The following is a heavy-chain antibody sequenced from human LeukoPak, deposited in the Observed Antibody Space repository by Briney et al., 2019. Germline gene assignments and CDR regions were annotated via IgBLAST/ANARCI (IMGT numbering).Heavy chain of an antibody. CDR3: VLECDKDVFDI. V-gene: IGHV3-72*01. CDR1: GFTFGDHY. D-gene: IGHD1-1*01. Sequence: PGGSLRLSCAASGFTFGDHYMDWVRQAPGKGLEWVGRTRNEANSYTAEYAASVKGRFTISRDGSKNSMYLQMNSLKTEDAAVYYCVLECDKDVFDIWGQGTMVTVSS. J-gene: IGHJ3*02. CDR2: TRNEANSYTA.